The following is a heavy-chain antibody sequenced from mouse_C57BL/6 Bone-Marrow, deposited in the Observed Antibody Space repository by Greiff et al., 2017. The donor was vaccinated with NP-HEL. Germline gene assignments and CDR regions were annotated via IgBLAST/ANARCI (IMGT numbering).Heavy chain of an antibody. Sequence: QVQLKESGPGLVQPSQSLSITCTVSGFSLTSYGVHWVRQSPGKGLEWLGVIWSGGSTDYNAAFISRLSISKDNSKSQVFFKMNSLQADDTAIYYCARSSSGLAYWGQGTLVTVSA. V-gene: IGHV2-2*01. CDR3: ARSSSGLAY. D-gene: IGHD3-2*02. CDR2: IWSGGST. J-gene: IGHJ3*01. CDR1: GFSLTSYG.